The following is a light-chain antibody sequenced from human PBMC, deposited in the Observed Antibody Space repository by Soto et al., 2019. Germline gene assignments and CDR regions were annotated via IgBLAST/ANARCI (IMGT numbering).Light chain of an antibody. CDR2: GAS. Sequence: EIVMTQSPSTLSVSPGERSTLSFRASQSVSSNLAWYQQKPGQAPRLLIYGASTRATGIPARFSGSGSGTDFTLTISRLEPEDFAVYFCQHYGSSPQTFGQGTKVDIK. V-gene: IGKV3-15*01. J-gene: IGKJ1*01. CDR1: QSVSSN. CDR3: QHYGSSPQT.